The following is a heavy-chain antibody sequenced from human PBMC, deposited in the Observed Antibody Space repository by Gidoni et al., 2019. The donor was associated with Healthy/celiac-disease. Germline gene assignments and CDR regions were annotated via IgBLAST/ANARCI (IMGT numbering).Heavy chain of an antibody. Sequence: EVQLVESGGGLVQPGGSLRLSCAASGFTFSSYEMNWVRQAPGKGLEWVSYISSSGSTIYYADSVKGRFTISRDNAKNSLYLQMNSLRAEDTAVYYCARDSGITQKGCDYWGQGTLVTVSS. CDR2: ISSSGSTI. V-gene: IGHV3-48*03. D-gene: IGHD1-20*01. CDR3: ARDSGITQKGCDY. CDR1: GFTFSSYE. J-gene: IGHJ4*02.